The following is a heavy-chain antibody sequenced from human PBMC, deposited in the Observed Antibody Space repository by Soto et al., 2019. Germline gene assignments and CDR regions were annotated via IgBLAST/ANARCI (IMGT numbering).Heavy chain of an antibody. CDR1: GGSFSGYY. V-gene: IGHV4-34*01. D-gene: IGHD3-22*01. Sequence: SETLSLTCAVYGGSFSGYYWSCIRQPPGKGLEWIGEINHSGSTNYNPSLKSRVTISVDTSKNQFSLKLSSVTAADTAVYYCARLYYYDSSGYYYDYYYGMDVWGQGTTVTVSS. J-gene: IGHJ6*02. CDR2: INHSGST. CDR3: ARLYYYDSSGYYYDYYYGMDV.